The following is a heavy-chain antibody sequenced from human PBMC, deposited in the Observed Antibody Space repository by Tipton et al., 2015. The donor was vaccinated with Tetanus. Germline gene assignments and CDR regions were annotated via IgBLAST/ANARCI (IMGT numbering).Heavy chain of an antibody. CDR2: IYSIGST. Sequence: TLSLTCTVSGGSISNYYWSWIRQPAGKGLEWIGRIYSIGSTKYNPSLKSRLTMSVDTSKNQFSLKLNSMTAADTAVYYCARHSDRDSFVYWGQASLVTVSS. CDR3: ARHSDRDSFVY. J-gene: IGHJ4*02. D-gene: IGHD5-24*01. CDR1: GGSISNYY. V-gene: IGHV4-4*07.